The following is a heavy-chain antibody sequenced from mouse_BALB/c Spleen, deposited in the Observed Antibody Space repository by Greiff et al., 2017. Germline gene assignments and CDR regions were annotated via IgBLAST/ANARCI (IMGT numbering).Heavy chain of an antibody. CDR1: GFNIKDYY. CDR2: IDPENGDT. J-gene: IGHJ2*01. V-gene: IGHV14-4*02. CDR3: NAQLGRGDY. D-gene: IGHD4-1*02. Sequence: VQLQQSGAELVKPGASVKLSCTASGFNIKDYYMHWVKQRPEQGLEWIGWIDPENGDTEYAPKFQGKATMTADTSSNTAYLQLSSLTSEDTAVYYCNAQLGRGDYWGQGTTLTVSS.